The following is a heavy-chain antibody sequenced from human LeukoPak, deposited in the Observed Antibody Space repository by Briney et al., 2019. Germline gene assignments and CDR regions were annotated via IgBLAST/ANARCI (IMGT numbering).Heavy chain of an antibody. CDR1: GGSISSGGFY. Sequence: SETLSLTCTVSGGSISSGGFYWSWIRQYPGKGLEWIGYIYYSGSTYYNPSLKSRFTISSDTSQNQFSLKVSSVTAADTAVYYCAREATRAGGYFDNWGQGILVTVSS. CDR2: IYYSGST. D-gene: IGHD6-13*01. CDR3: AREATRAGGYFDN. J-gene: IGHJ4*02. V-gene: IGHV4-31*03.